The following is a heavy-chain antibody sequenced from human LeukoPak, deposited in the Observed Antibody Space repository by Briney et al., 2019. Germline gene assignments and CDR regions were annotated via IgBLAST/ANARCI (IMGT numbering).Heavy chain of an antibody. Sequence: GGSLRLSCEASGFTFNSYSFNWVRQAPGKGLEWISYINSVGGTTFYADSVKGRFTISRDNAKNTLYLQMDSLRAEDAATYYCARSIMYGDHGEDIWGQGTVVAVSS. CDR3: ARSIMYGDHGEDI. CDR2: INSVGGTT. J-gene: IGHJ3*02. D-gene: IGHD4-17*01. CDR1: GFTFNSYS. V-gene: IGHV3-48*04.